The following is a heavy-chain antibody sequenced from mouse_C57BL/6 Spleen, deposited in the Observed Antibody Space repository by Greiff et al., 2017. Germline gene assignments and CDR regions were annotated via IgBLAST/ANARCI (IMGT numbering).Heavy chain of an antibody. Sequence: EVQLVESEGGLVQPGSSMKLSCTASGFTFSDYYMAWVRQVPEKGLEWVANINYDGSSTYYLDSLKSRFIISRDNAKNILYLQMISLKSEDTATYYWARGIYYGRRGGYFDVWGTGTTVTVSS. J-gene: IGHJ1*03. D-gene: IGHD1-1*01. CDR3: ARGIYYGRRGGYFDV. CDR1: GFTFSDYY. CDR2: INYDGSST. V-gene: IGHV5-16*01.